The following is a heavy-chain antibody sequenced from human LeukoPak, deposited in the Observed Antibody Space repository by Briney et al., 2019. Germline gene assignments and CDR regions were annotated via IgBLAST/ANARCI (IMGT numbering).Heavy chain of an antibody. V-gene: IGHV4-31*03. CDR2: IYYSGST. D-gene: IGHD6-13*01. CDR3: ARGGGLSGFIAAAASWVLNWFDP. J-gene: IGHJ5*02. Sequence: PSETLSLTCTVSGGSISSGGYYWRWIRQHAGKGLEWIGYIYYSGSTYYNPSLKSRVTISVDTSKNQFSLKLSSVTAADTAVYYCARGGGLSGFIAAAASWVLNWFDPWGQGTLVTVSS. CDR1: GGSISSGGYY.